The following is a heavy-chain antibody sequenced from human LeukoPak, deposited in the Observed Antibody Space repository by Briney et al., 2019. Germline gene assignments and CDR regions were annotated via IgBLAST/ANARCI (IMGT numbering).Heavy chain of an antibody. Sequence: GGSLRLSCAASGFSFSNYWMSWVRQAPGKGLEWVSAIDSGGGTYYADSVKGRFTISRDNSKNTLYLQLNSLRAEDTAVYYCAKGPQGDWGQGALVTVSS. CDR2: IDSGGGT. J-gene: IGHJ4*02. CDR1: GFSFSNYW. CDR3: AKGPQGD. D-gene: IGHD3-16*01. V-gene: IGHV3-23*01.